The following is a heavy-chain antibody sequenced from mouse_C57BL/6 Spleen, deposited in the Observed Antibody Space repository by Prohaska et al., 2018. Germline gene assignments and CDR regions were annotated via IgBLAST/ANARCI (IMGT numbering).Heavy chain of an antibody. Sequence: QRPIQGLEWIGNIDPSDSETHYNQKFKDKATLTVDKSSSTAYMQLSSLTSEDSAVYYCARSYYGNFYYFDYWGQGTTLTVSS. J-gene: IGHJ2*01. D-gene: IGHD2-10*01. V-gene: IGHV1-52*01. CDR3: ARSYYGNFYYFDY. CDR2: IDPSDSET.